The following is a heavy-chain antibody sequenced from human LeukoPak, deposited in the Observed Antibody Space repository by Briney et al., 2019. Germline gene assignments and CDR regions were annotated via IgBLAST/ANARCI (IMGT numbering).Heavy chain of an antibody. Sequence: SETLSLTCTVSGGSISSYYWSWIRQPPGKGLEWIGYIYYSGSTNYNPSLKSRVTISVDTSKNQFSLKLSSVTAADTAVYYCARVRDGYSHAPFDYWGQGTLVTVSS. CDR2: IYYSGST. CDR3: ARVRDGYSHAPFDY. V-gene: IGHV4-59*01. CDR1: GGSISSYY. J-gene: IGHJ4*02. D-gene: IGHD5-24*01.